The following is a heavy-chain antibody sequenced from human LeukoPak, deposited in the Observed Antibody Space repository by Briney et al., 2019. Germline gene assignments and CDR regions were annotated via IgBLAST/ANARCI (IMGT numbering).Heavy chain of an antibody. J-gene: IGHJ3*02. CDR3: ARVPEPTYYDFWSGPQGNAFDI. Sequence: ASVKVSCKVSGYTLTELSMHWVRQAPGKGLEWMGGFDPEDGETIYAQKFQGRVTMTEDTSTDTAYMELSSLRSEDTAVYYCARVPEPTYYDFWSGPQGNAFDIWGQGTMVTVSS. CDR2: FDPEDGET. V-gene: IGHV1-24*01. D-gene: IGHD3-3*01. CDR1: GYTLTELS.